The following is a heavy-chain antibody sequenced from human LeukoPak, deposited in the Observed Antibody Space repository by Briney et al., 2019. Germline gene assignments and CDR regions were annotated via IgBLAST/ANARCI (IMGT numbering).Heavy chain of an antibody. D-gene: IGHD3-16*01. Sequence: GGPLRLSCAASGFIFSKYAMQWVRQAPGKGLEWVASINHNGNVNYYVDSVKGRFTISRDNAKNSLYLQMSNLRAEDTAVYFCARGGGLDVWGQGATVTVSS. CDR2: INHNGNVN. V-gene: IGHV3-7*03. J-gene: IGHJ6*02. CDR1: GFIFSKYA. CDR3: ARGGGLDV.